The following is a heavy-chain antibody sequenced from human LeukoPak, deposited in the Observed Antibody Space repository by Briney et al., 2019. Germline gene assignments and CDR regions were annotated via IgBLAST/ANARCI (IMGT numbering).Heavy chain of an antibody. Sequence: SETLSLTCAVSGGSFSGYYWNWIRQPPPNGLEWIGEINPSGGTNYIPSLKSRVTISVNTSTNQFSLKVTPVTAADTAVDYCARGNTRERLATWGQGTLVTVSS. CDR2: INPSGGT. CDR1: GGSFSGYY. V-gene: IGHV4-34*01. CDR3: ARGNTRERLAT. J-gene: IGHJ5*02. D-gene: IGHD3-16*01.